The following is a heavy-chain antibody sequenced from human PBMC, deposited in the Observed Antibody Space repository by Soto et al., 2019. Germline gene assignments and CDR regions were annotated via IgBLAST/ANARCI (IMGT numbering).Heavy chain of an antibody. CDR2: INPNSGGT. D-gene: IGHD3-22*01. CDR1: GYTFTSYG. CDR3: AREDGGYYDSSGYFYGMDV. J-gene: IGHJ6*02. V-gene: IGHV1-2*04. Sequence: ASVKVSCKASGYTFTSYGISWVRQAPGQGLDWMGWINPNSGGTNYAQKFQGWVTMTRDTSISTAYMELSRLRSDDTAVYYCAREDGGYYDSSGYFYGMDVWGQGTTVTVSS.